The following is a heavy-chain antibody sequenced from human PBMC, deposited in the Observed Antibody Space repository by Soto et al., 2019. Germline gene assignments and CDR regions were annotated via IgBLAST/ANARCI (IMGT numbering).Heavy chain of an antibody. J-gene: IGHJ4*02. CDR3: AKASYSSGYPYYFDY. V-gene: IGHV3-23*01. D-gene: IGHD6-19*01. CDR1: GFTFSSYA. Sequence: EVQLLESGGGLVQPGGSLRLSCAASGFTFSSYAMSWVRQAPGKGLEWVSAISGSGGSTYYADTVKGRFTISRDNSKSTLYLQMNSLRAEDTAVYYCAKASYSSGYPYYFDYWGQGTLVTVSS. CDR2: ISGSGGST.